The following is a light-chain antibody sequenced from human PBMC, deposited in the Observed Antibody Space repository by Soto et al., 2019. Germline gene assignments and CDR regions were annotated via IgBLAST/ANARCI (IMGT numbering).Light chain of an antibody. V-gene: IGLV2-18*02. Sequence: QSARTQPPSVSGSPGQSVTISCSETSSDVGSYNRVSWYQQPPGTAPKLMIYEVSNRPSGVPDRFSGSKSGNTASLTISGLQAEDEADYYCSSYTSSSTFYVFGTGTKLTVL. J-gene: IGLJ1*01. CDR1: SSDVGSYNR. CDR2: EVS. CDR3: SSYTSSSTFYV.